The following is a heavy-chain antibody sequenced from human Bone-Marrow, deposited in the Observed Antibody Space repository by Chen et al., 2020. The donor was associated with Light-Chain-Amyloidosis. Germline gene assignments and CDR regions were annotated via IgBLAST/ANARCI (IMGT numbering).Heavy chain of an antibody. CDR2: IYHSGST. Sequence: QVQLQESGPGLVKPSGTLSLTCAVSGGSISSSNLWSWVRQPPGKGLEWIGEIYHSGSTNYNPSLKSRVTISVYKSKNQFSLKLSSVTAADTAVYYCARAVRIAARRAGGYYGMDVWGQGTTVTVSS. J-gene: IGHJ6*02. D-gene: IGHD6-6*01. CDR3: ARAVRIAARRAGGYYGMDV. CDR1: GGSISSSNL. V-gene: IGHV4-4*02.